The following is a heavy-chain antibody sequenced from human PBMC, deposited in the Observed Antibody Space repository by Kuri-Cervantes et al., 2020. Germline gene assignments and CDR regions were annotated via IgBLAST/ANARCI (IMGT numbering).Heavy chain of an antibody. Sequence: GESLKISCAASGFTFSSYWMHWVRQAPGKGLEWVAVIWYDGSNKYYADSVKGRFTISRDNSKNTLYLQMNSLRAEDTAVYYCATLPQQLETDYWGQGTLVTVSS. D-gene: IGHD6-13*01. CDR2: IWYDGSNK. V-gene: IGHV3-33*08. CDR1: GFTFSSYW. J-gene: IGHJ4*02. CDR3: ATLPQQLETDY.